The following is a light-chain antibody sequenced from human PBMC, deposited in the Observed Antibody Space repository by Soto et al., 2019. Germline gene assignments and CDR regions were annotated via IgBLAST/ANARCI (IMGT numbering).Light chain of an antibody. Sequence: DIQMTQSPSSLSASVGDRVTITCRASQGISNYLAWYQQKPGKVPKLLIYAASTLQSGVPSRFSRSGSETDFTLTISSLQPEDVATYYCQKYNSAPWTFGQRTKVEIK. CDR1: QGISNY. CDR2: AAS. J-gene: IGKJ1*01. CDR3: QKYNSAPWT. V-gene: IGKV1-27*01.